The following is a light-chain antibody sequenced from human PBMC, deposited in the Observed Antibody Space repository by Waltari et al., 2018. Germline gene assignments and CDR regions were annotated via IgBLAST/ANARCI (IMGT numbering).Light chain of an antibody. CDR3: CSYAGSTVI. J-gene: IGLJ2*01. V-gene: IGLV2-23*01. CDR2: EGT. Sequence: QSALTQPASVSGSPGQSITISCTGTRRAVGSDNFVSWYQQYPGKAPKLIIYEGTKRPSGVSNRFSASKSGNTASLTIYRLKSEDEATYSCCSYAGSTVIFGGGTSLTVL. CDR1: RRAVGSDNF.